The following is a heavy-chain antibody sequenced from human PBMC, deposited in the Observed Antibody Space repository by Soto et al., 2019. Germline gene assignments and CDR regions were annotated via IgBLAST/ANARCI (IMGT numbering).Heavy chain of an antibody. J-gene: IGHJ4*02. Sequence: GXGPTLVNPTQTLPLTCTFSGFSLITSGVGVGWIRQPPGKALEWLALIYWNDDKRYSPSLKSRLTITKDTSKNQVVLTMTNMDPVDTATYYCANRPDSSGWSPFDYWGQGTLVTVSS. V-gene: IGHV2-5*01. CDR2: IYWNDDK. CDR1: GFSLITSGVG. CDR3: ANRPDSSGWSPFDY. D-gene: IGHD6-19*01.